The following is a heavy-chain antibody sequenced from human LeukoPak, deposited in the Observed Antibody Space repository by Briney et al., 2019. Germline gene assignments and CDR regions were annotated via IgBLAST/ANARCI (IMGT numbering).Heavy chain of an antibody. D-gene: IGHD3-22*01. CDR3: AKSSYYDTSGSYREYYFDY. CDR1: RFAFSNYG. V-gene: IGHV3-23*01. J-gene: IGHJ4*02. Sequence: GGSLRLSCAVSRFAFSNYGMSWVRQAPGKGLEWVSAISGSGGSTYYADSVRGRFTISRDNSKNTLYLQMNSLRAEDTALYYCAKSSYYDTSGSYREYYFDYWGQGALVTVSS. CDR2: ISGSGGST.